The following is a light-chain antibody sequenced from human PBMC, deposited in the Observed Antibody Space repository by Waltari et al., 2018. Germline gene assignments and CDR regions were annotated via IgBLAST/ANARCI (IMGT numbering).Light chain of an antibody. CDR1: STDAGPHTY. V-gene: IGLV2-14*03. Sequence: QSALTQPASVSGSPGQSITISCTGSSTDAGPHTYVSWYQQHPVNAPQLIVYDVSHRPSGISTRFSGSRAGDTDSLTISGLQAEDEADYFCCSYANMVTLFVVFGGGTKLTVL. CDR2: DVS. CDR3: CSYANMVTLFVV. J-gene: IGLJ2*01.